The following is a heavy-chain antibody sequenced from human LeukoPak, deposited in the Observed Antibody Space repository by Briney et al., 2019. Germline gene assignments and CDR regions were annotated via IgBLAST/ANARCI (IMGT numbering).Heavy chain of an antibody. D-gene: IGHD2-2*01. CDR2: ISAYNGNT. CDR1: GYTFTSYG. Sequence: ASVKLSCKASGYTFTSYGISWVRQAPGQGLEWMGWISAYNGNTNYAQKLQGRVTITTDTSTSTAYMELRSLRSDDTAVYYCARGRLPCSSTSCHARGPGLADYWGQGTLVTVSS. CDR3: ARGRLPCSSTSCHARGPGLADY. V-gene: IGHV1-18*01. J-gene: IGHJ4*02.